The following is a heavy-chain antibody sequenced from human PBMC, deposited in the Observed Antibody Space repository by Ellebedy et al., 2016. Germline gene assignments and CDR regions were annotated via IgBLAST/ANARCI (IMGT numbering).Heavy chain of an antibody. V-gene: IGHV3-23*01. CDR2: ISGGGDSR. Sequence: GGSLRLSXADSGFVFYSYAMTWVRRAPGKGLEWVSTISGGGDSRYFADSVKGRFTISRDNSKNTLYLQMDSLRAEDTAVYYCRYGHYSNVWGQGTLVTVS. D-gene: IGHD5-18*01. CDR1: GFVFYSYA. J-gene: IGHJ4*02. CDR3: RYGHYSNV.